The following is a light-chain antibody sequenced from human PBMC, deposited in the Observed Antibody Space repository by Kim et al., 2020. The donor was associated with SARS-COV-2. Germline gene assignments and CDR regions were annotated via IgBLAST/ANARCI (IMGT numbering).Light chain of an antibody. CDR2: GNS. J-gene: IGLJ2*01. V-gene: IGLV1-40*01. CDR3: QSYDSSLSGLV. CDR1: SSNIGAGYD. Sequence: SVLTQPPSVSGAPGQRVTLSCTGSSSNIGAGYDVQWYQQLPGTAPKLLIYGNSNRPSGVPDRFSGSKSGTSASLAITGLQAEDETDYYCQSYDSSLSGLVFGGGTQLTV.